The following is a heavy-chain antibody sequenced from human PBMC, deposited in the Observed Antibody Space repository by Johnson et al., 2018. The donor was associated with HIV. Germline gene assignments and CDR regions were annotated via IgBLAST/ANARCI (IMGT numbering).Heavy chain of an antibody. D-gene: IGHD4-17*01. Sequence: VQLVESGGGLVQPGRSLRLSCAASGFTFSNAWMSWVRQAPGKGLEWVSGISWNSGSIGYADSVKGRFTISSDNSKTPLYLQMNSLRAEDTAVYYCARGGYGEVFDIWGQGTMVTVSS. CDR2: ISWNSGSI. J-gene: IGHJ3*02. CDR1: GFTFSNAW. V-gene: IGHV3-48*01. CDR3: ARGGYGEVFDI.